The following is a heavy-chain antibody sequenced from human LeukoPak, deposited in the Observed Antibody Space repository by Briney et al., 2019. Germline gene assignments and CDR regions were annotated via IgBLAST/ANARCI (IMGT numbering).Heavy chain of an antibody. CDR1: GYSLINHW. CDR2: IYPGNADA. D-gene: IGHD3-22*01. V-gene: IGHV5-51*01. J-gene: IGHJ4*02. CDR3: ARQGSYDNSGYSFDY. Sequence: GESLKISCKASGYSLINHWIGWVRQMPGKGLDWMGIIYPGNADATYSPSFQGQVTISADKSTTTVYLQWSSLKASDTAMYYCARQGSYDNSGYSFDYWGQGTLVTVST.